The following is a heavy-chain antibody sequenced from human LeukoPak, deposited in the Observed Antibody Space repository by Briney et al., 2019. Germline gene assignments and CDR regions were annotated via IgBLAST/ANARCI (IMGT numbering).Heavy chain of an antibody. Sequence: AGSLRHSCAAPGFSVCRNYINWVGQALGKGLPWVSVSYRGGSTYYEGFVTGRVTISRNNSKNTLYLQMNRLRAEDTAVYYCATTPASSWYEGLALWGQGTLVTVSS. CDR3: ATTPASSWYEGLAL. V-gene: IGHV3-66*01. J-gene: IGHJ4*02. D-gene: IGHD6-13*01. CDR1: GFSVCRNY. CDR2: SYRGGST.